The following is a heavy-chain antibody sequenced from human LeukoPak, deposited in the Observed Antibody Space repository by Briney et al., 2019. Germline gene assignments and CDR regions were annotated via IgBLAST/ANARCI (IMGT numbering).Heavy chain of an antibody. J-gene: IGHJ6*03. CDR3: ARVGAYYDILTGYDRGSLGYYYYYMDV. V-gene: IGHV4-61*02. CDR1: GGSISSGSYY. Sequence: SETLSLTCTVSGGSISSGSYYWSWIRQPAGKGLEWIGRIYTSGSTNYNPSLKSRVTISVDTSKNQFSLKLSSVTAADTAVYYCARVGAYYDILTGYDRGSLGYYYYYMDVWGKGTTVTVSS. CDR2: IYTSGST. D-gene: IGHD3-9*01.